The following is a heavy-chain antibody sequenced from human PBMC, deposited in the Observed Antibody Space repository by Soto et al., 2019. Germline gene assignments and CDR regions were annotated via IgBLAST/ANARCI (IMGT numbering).Heavy chain of an antibody. J-gene: IGHJ4*02. V-gene: IGHV3-72*01. Sequence: EVQLVESGGGLVQPGGSLRLSCVISGFTFSARYIDWVRQAPGKGLEWVGRSRDKANGYTTDYAAPVRGRFTISRDDAKNSLYLQMSRLQTEDTAMYYCATEGSYAGPDFYYWGKGTLVTVSS. CDR1: GFTFSARY. D-gene: IGHD1-26*01. CDR2: SRDKANGYTT. CDR3: ATEGSYAGPDFYY.